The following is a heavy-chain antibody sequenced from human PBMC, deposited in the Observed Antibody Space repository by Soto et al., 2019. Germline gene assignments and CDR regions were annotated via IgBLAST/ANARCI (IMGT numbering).Heavy chain of an antibody. Sequence: PSQTLSLTCAISGDSVPSNSSAWNWIRQSPSRGLEWLGRTYYRSKWYNDYAVSVKSRITINPDTSKNQFSLQLNSVTPEDTAVYYCARAPGEQQLVRTPSWELLRWFEPWGQGTLVTVSS. CDR3: ARAPGEQQLVRTPSWELLRWFEP. J-gene: IGHJ5*02. D-gene: IGHD6-13*01. V-gene: IGHV6-1*01. CDR1: GDSVPSNSSA. CDR2: TYYRSKWYN.